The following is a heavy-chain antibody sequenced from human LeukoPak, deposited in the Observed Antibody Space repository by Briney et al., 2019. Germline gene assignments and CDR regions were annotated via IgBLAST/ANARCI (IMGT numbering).Heavy chain of an antibody. V-gene: IGHV4-59*01. CDR2: IHYSGST. Sequence: SETLSLTCTVSGGSISSYYWSWIRQPPGKGLEWIGYIHYSGSTNYNPSLKSRVTISPDTSKNQLFLKLNSVTAADAAVYYCARLVWLGESPGSWFDSWGQGTLVTVSS. J-gene: IGHJ5*01. D-gene: IGHD3-10*01. CDR3: ARLVWLGESPGSWFDS. CDR1: GGSISSYY.